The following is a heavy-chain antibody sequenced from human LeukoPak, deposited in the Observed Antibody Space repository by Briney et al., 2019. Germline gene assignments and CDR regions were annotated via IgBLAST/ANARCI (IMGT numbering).Heavy chain of an antibody. V-gene: IGHV3-21*01. CDR2: ISSSSSYI. D-gene: IGHD2-8*01. CDR3: ATLMVSNWCDP. Sequence: GGSLRLSCAASGFTFSSYSMNWVRQAPGKGLEWVSSISSSSSYIYYADSVKGRFTISRDNAKNSLYLQMNSLRAEDTAVYYCATLMVSNWCDPWGQGTLVTVSS. CDR1: GFTFSSYS. J-gene: IGHJ5*02.